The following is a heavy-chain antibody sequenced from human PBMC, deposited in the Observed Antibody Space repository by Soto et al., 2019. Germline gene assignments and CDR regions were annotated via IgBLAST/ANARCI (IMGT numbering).Heavy chain of an antibody. Sequence: VQLVESGGGLVQPGGSLRLSCAASGFTFSSYWMSWVRQAPGKGLEWVANIKQDGSEKYYVDSVKGRFTISRDNAKNSLYLQMNSLRAEDTAVYYCARGSSGWSEPFDYWGQGTLVTVSS. CDR3: ARGSSGWSEPFDY. CDR2: IKQDGSEK. J-gene: IGHJ4*02. D-gene: IGHD6-19*01. V-gene: IGHV3-7*05. CDR1: GFTFSSYW.